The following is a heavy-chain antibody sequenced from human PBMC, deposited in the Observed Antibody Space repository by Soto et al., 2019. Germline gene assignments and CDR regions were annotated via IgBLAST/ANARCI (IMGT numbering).Heavy chain of an antibody. D-gene: IGHD5-18*01. V-gene: IGHV3-53*02. J-gene: IGHJ6*02. CDR1: GFTVTSNY. CDR2: IYSSGTT. Sequence: EVQLVETGGGLIQPGGSLSLSCAASGFTVTSNYMNWVRQAPGKGLEWVSIIYSSGTTYYADSVKGRFTISRDKSKNTLYLQMRNLRAEDTAIDYCARVDTYDYYYAMDVWGQGTTVTVSS. CDR3: ARVDTYDYYYAMDV.